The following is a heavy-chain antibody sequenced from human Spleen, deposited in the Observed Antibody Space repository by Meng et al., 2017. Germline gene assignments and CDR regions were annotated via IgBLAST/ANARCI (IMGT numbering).Heavy chain of an antibody. J-gene: IGHJ5*02. V-gene: IGHV3-7*01. D-gene: IGHD6-13*01. CDR1: GFTFSDYY. Sequence: GGSLRLSCAASGFTFSDYYMSWIRQAPGKGLEWVANIKQDGSEKYYVDSVKGRFTISRDNAKNSLYLQMNSLRVDDTAVYYCARAGYSSTWFEGWFDPWGQGTLVTVSS. CDR3: ARAGYSSTWFEGWFDP. CDR2: IKQDGSEK.